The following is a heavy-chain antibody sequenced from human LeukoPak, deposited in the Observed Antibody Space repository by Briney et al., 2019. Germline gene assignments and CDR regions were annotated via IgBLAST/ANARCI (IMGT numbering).Heavy chain of an antibody. CDR2: ISGGRT. CDR3: VTRRGDV. Sequence: PGGSLRLSCAASGFTFSSYAMSWVRQAPGKGLEWVSSISGGRTYHADSVKGRFTISRDNSKNTLYLQMNSLRAEDTAVYYCVTRRGDVWGKGTTVTVSS. V-gene: IGHV3-23*01. CDR1: GFTFSSYA. J-gene: IGHJ6*04.